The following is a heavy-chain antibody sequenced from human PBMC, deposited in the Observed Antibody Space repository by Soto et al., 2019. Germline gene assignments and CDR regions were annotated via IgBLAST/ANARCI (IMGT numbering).Heavy chain of an antibody. J-gene: IGHJ3*02. Sequence: QHGGSMRLSCAASGFTFNNYAMTWVRQAPGKGLEWFAAISGGGGGTYYADPVKGRFTISRDNSKNTLHLQMNNLRAEDTAIYYCVKDKKYDILSAWDALDIWGHGTLVTVSS. CDR2: ISGGGGGT. CDR3: VKDKKYDILSAWDALDI. D-gene: IGHD3-9*01. CDR1: GFTFNNYA. V-gene: IGHV3-23*01.